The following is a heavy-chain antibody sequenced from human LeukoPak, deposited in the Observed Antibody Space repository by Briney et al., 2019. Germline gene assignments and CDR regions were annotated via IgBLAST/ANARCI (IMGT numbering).Heavy chain of an antibody. J-gene: IGHJ4*02. CDR1: GFTFSSYW. V-gene: IGHV3-7*01. CDR2: INHNGNVN. D-gene: IGHD5-24*01. CDR3: VSRSRGDGYNY. Sequence: PGGSLRLSCAASGFTFSSYWMNWARQAPGKGLEWVASINHNGNVNYYVDSVKGRFTISRDNAKNSLYLQMSSLRAEDTAVYYCVSRSRGDGYNYWGQGTLVTVSS.